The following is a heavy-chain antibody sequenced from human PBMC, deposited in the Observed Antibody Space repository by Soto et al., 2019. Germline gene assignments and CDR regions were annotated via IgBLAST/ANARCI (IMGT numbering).Heavy chain of an antibody. CDR2: ISGSGGST. J-gene: IGHJ4*02. Sequence: EVQLLESGGGLVQPGGSLRLSCAASGFTFSSYAMSWVRQAPGKGLEWVSAISGSGGSTYYADSVKGRFTISRDNSKNTLYLQMNSLRAEETAVYYCAKGSGLGYDFWSGYYPFDYWGQGTLVTVSS. CDR3: AKGSGLGYDFWSGYYPFDY. D-gene: IGHD3-3*01. V-gene: IGHV3-23*01. CDR1: GFTFSSYA.